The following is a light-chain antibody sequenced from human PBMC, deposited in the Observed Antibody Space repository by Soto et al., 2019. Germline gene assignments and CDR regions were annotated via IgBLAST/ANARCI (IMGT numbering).Light chain of an antibody. CDR2: KDS. CDR3: QSADSNDVV. V-gene: IGLV3-25*03. CDR1: ALPKQY. Sequence: SSEVTQPPSVSVAPGQTARITCSGDALPKQYAYWYQQKPGQAPVLVIYKDSERPSGIPERFSGSSSGTTVTLTISGVQAEDEADYYCQSADSNDVVFGGGTKVTVL. J-gene: IGLJ2*01.